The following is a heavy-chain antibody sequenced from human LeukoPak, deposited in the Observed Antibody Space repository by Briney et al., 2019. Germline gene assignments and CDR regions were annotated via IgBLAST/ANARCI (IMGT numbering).Heavy chain of an antibody. CDR1: GFTFSSYA. CDR3: AKMGVVAARPGTFDY. D-gene: IGHD6-6*01. J-gene: IGHJ4*02. CDR2: ISGSGGST. Sequence: GALRLSCAASGFTFSSYAMSWVRQAPGKGLEWVSAISGSGGSTYYADSVKGRFTISRDNSKNTLYLQMNSLRAEDTAVYYCAKMGVVAARPGTFDYWGQGTLVTVSS. V-gene: IGHV3-23*01.